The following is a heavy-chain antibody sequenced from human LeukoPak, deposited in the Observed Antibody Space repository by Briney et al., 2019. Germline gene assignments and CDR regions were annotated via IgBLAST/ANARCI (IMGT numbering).Heavy chain of an antibody. CDR2: IDPSAGNT. D-gene: IGHD3-22*01. CDR3: ARLTYYYDSSGHDY. CDR1: GYTFTTFY. V-gene: IGHV1-46*01. J-gene: IGHJ4*02. Sequence: ASVKVSCKASGYTFTTFYMNWVRRAPGQGLEWMGTIDPSAGNTNYAQSFQGRVTMTRDTSTSTVYMELTSLTSEDTAVYYCARLTYYYDSSGHDYWGQGTLVTVSS.